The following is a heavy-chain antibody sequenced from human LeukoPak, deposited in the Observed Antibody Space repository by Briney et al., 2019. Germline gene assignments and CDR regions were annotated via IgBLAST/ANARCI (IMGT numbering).Heavy chain of an antibody. Sequence: GGSLRLSCAASGFTFSSYSMLWVRQAPGKGLEWVSYISSSSSTIYYADSVKGRFTISRDNAKNSLYLQMNTLRAEDTAVYYCARVASSGYYYYYYYMDVWGKGTTVTVSS. D-gene: IGHD3-22*01. CDR2: ISSSSSTI. V-gene: IGHV3-48*01. CDR3: ARVASSGYYYYYYYMDV. J-gene: IGHJ6*03. CDR1: GFTFSSYS.